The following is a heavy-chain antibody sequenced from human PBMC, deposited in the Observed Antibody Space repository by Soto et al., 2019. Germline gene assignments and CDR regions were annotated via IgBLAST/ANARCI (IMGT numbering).Heavy chain of an antibody. CDR3: ARDKDRLQLGGNYYYILDV. Sequence: ASVKVSCKASGYTFTSYAMHWVRQAPGQRLEWMGWINAGNGNTKYSQKFQGRVTITRDTSASTAYMELSSLRSEDTAVYYCARDKDRLQLGGNYYYILDVWGQGTTVTV. CDR1: GYTFTSYA. V-gene: IGHV1-3*01. D-gene: IGHD4-4*01. CDR2: INAGNGNT. J-gene: IGHJ6*02.